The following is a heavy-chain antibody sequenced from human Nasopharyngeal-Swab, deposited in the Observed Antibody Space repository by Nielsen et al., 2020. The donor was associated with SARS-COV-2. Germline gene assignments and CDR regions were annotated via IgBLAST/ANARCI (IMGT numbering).Heavy chain of an antibody. Sequence: LSLTCAASGFTVSSNYMGWVRQAPGKGLEWVSVIYSGGSTYYADSVKGRFTISRDNSKNTLYLQMNSLRAEDTAVYYCARDRGGVYYYYGMDVWGQGTTVTVSS. V-gene: IGHV3-53*01. CDR3: ARDRGGVYYYYGMDV. D-gene: IGHD3-10*01. CDR2: IYSGGST. J-gene: IGHJ6*02. CDR1: GFTVSSNY.